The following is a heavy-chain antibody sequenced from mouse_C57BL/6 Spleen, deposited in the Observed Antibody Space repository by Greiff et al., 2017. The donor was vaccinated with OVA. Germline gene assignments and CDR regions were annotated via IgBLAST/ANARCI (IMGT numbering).Heavy chain of an antibody. CDR1: GFTFSDYG. CDR2: ISSGSRTI. Sequence: EVKLMESGGGLVKPGGSLKLSCAASGFTFSDYGMHWVRQAPEKGLEWVAYISSGSRTIYYADTVKGRFTISRDNAKNTLFLQMTSLRSEDTAMYYCARGDWYFDVWGTGTTVTVSS. CDR3: ARGDWYFDV. J-gene: IGHJ1*03. V-gene: IGHV5-17*01.